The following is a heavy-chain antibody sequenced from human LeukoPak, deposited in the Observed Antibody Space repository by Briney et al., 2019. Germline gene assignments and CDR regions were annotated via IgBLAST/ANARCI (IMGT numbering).Heavy chain of an antibody. CDR3: ARGNRYYDLNFDY. J-gene: IGHJ4*02. CDR1: GFTFSSYS. V-gene: IGHV3-21*01. D-gene: IGHD3-3*01. CDR2: ISSSSSYI. Sequence: GGSLRLSCAASGFTFSSYSMNWVRQAPGKGLEWVSSISSSSSYIYYADSVKGRFTISRDNAKNSLYLQMNSLRAEDTAVYYCARGNRYYDLNFDYWGQGTLVTVSS.